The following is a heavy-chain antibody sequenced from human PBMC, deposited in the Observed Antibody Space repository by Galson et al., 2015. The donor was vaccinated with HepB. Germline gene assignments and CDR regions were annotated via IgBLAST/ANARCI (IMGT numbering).Heavy chain of an antibody. V-gene: IGHV4-59*08. Sequence: SETLSLTCTVSGGSISSYYWSWIRQPPGKGLEWIGYIYYSGSTNYNPSLKSRVTISVDTSKNQFSLKLSSVTAADTAVYYCARRQYYYGSGSYYTGFDYWGQGTLVTVSS. CDR1: GGSISSYY. D-gene: IGHD3-10*01. CDR3: ARRQYYYGSGSYYTGFDY. CDR2: IYYSGST. J-gene: IGHJ4*01.